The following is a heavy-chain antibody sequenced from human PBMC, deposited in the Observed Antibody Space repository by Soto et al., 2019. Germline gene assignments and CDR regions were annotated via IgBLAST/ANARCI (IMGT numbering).Heavy chain of an antibody. CDR3: ASDKGWAFDC. D-gene: IGHD6-19*01. CDR2: IFATSTTI. Sequence: EVQLVESGGGLVQPGGSLRLSCVASGFTFSSYSMVWVRQAPGKGLEWISYIFATSTTIYYADSVKGRFTVSRANAKNSLVLLMDSLRAEDAAVYYCASDKGWAFDCWGQGALVTVSS. V-gene: IGHV3-48*04. J-gene: IGHJ4*02. CDR1: GFTFSSYS.